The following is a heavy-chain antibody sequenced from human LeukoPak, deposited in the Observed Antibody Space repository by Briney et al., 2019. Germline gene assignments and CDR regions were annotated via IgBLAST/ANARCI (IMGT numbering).Heavy chain of an antibody. CDR3: AKDPYSYEYYFDY. J-gene: IGHJ4*02. D-gene: IGHD5-18*01. Sequence: PGRSLRLSRAASGFTYSRYGMHGVHQAPGKGLEGVAVISYDGSNKYYADSVKGRFTISRDNSKNTLYLQMNSLRAEDTAVYYCAKDPYSYEYYFDYWGEGTLVTVSS. CDR2: ISYDGSNK. V-gene: IGHV3-30*18. CDR1: GFTYSRYG.